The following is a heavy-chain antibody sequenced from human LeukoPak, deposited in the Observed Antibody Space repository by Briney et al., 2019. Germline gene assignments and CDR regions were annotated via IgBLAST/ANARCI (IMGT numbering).Heavy chain of an antibody. CDR2: ISDSGGST. CDR3: AKIPLNDYDFWGGSVLVYFDY. J-gene: IGHJ4*02. D-gene: IGHD3-3*01. V-gene: IGHV3-23*01. CDR1: GFTSSSYA. Sequence: GGSLRLSCAASGFTSSSYAMSWVRQAPGKGLEWVSAISDSGGSTYYADSVKGRFTISRDNSKNTLYLQMNSLRAEDTAVYYCAKIPLNDYDFWGGSVLVYFDYWGQGTLVTVSS.